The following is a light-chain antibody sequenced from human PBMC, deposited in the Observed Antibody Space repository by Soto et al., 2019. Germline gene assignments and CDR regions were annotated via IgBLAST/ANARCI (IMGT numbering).Light chain of an antibody. Sequence: DIQMTQSPSTLSASVGDRVTITCRASQSVGRSLAWYQQQRGKAPKLLIYGVSTLESAVPSRFSGFGSGTEFTLSISSLQPGDFGTYYCQQFYKGWTFGQGTRV. V-gene: IGKV1-5*01. CDR2: GVS. J-gene: IGKJ1*01. CDR1: QSVGRS. CDR3: QQFYKGWT.